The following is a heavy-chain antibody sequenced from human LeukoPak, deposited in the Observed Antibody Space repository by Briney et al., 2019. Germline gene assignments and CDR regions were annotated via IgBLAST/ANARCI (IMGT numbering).Heavy chain of an antibody. J-gene: IGHJ6*03. CDR1: GGSFSGYY. CDR3: ARGNSSRQVYYYYYMDV. V-gene: IGHV4-34*01. Sequence: PSETLSLTCAVYGGSFSGYYWSWIRQPPGKGLEWIGEINHSGSTNYNPSLKSRVTISVDTSKNQFSLKLSSVTAADTAVYYCARGNSSRQVYYYYYMDVWAKGTAVTVSS. D-gene: IGHD6-13*01. CDR2: INHSGST.